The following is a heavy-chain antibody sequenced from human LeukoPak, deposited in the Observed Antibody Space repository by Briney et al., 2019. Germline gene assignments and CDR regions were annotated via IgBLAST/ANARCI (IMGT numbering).Heavy chain of an antibody. Sequence: PGGSLRLSCAASGFTVSSDYMSWVRQAPGKGLEWVSVIYSGGSTYYADSVKGRFTISRDNSKNTLYLQMNSLRAEDTVVYYCARALVGSGYYYSSDYWGQGTLVTVSS. J-gene: IGHJ4*02. D-gene: IGHD3-22*01. CDR3: ARALVGSGYYYSSDY. V-gene: IGHV3-53*01. CDR1: GFTVSSDY. CDR2: IYSGGST.